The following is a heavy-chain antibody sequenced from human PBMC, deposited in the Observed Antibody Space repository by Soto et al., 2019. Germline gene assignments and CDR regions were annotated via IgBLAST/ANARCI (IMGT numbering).Heavy chain of an antibody. Sequence: SETLSLTCAVYGGSFSGYYWSWIRQPPGKGLEWIGEINHSGSTNYNPSLKSRVTISVDTSKNQFSLKLSSVTAADTAVYYCARGGRYSSSWLGARSWFDPWGQGTLVTAPQ. D-gene: IGHD6-13*01. CDR3: ARGGRYSSSWLGARSWFDP. V-gene: IGHV4-34*01. CDR2: INHSGST. CDR1: GGSFSGYY. J-gene: IGHJ5*02.